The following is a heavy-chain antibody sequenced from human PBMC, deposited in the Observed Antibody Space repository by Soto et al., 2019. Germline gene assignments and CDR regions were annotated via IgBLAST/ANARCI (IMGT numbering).Heavy chain of an antibody. Sequence: EVQLVESGGGLVKPGGSLRLSCAASGFTFSNAWMNWVRQAPGKGLEWVGRIKSKNDGGTTDYAAPVKGRFTISRDDSKNTLYLEMNSLKTEDTAVYYCTPQTDIVVVPAAMTDYAGYYGMDVWGQGTTVTVSS. V-gene: IGHV3-15*07. D-gene: IGHD2-2*01. J-gene: IGHJ6*02. CDR3: TPQTDIVVVPAAMTDYAGYYGMDV. CDR2: IKSKNDGGTT. CDR1: GFTFSNAW.